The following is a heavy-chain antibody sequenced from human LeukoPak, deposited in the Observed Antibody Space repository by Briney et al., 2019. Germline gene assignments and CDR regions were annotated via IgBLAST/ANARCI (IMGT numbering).Heavy chain of an antibody. Sequence: GGSLRLSCAASGFTFRNYVIHWVRQAPGKGLEWVAVTSSDLNVKLYADSVKGRFTISRDNSKNTLYLQMNSLRAEDTAVYYCARIDGSGYSVYWGQGTLVTVSS. D-gene: IGHD3-22*01. CDR3: ARIDGSGYSVY. CDR1: GFTFRNYV. J-gene: IGHJ4*02. V-gene: IGHV3-30-3*01. CDR2: TSSDLNVK.